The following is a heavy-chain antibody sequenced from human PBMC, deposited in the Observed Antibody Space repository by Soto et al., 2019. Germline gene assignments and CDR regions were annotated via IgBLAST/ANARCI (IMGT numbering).Heavy chain of an antibody. CDR2: IYFSGST. CDR3: ARTQWFGSRYMDH. V-gene: IGHV4-30-4*01. D-gene: IGHD3-10*01. CDR1: GGSISSGDYY. Sequence: QVQLQESGPGLVKPSQTLSLTCSVSGGSISSGDYYWSWIRQPPGKGLEWFAFIYFSGSTYYNPSLKSRVTISVDTSKNQFSLKLSSVTAADTAVYYCARTQWFGSRYMDHWGQGTLVTVSS. J-gene: IGHJ4*02.